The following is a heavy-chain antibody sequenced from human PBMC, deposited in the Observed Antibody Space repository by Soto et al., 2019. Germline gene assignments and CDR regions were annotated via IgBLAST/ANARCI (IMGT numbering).Heavy chain of an antibody. CDR1: GGSISSTSYY. J-gene: IGHJ5*02. CDR3: GRDPGYCSDGICYSARGWFDP. D-gene: IGHD2-15*01. Sequence: QVQLQESGPGLVKPSETPSLTCTVSGGSISSTSYYWNWIRQPPGKGLEWIGFIYYSGGTNYNPSLKSRVTISVDTSKNQFSLKLSSVTAADTAVYYCGRDPGYCSDGICYSARGWFDPWGQGTLVTVSS. CDR2: IYYSGGT. V-gene: IGHV4-61*01.